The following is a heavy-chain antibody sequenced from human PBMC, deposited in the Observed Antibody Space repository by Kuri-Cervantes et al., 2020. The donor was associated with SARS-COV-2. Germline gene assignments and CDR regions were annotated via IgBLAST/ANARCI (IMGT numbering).Heavy chain of an antibody. D-gene: IGHD5-18*01. V-gene: IGHV3-30*02. Sequence: GESLKISCAASGFTFSSYGMHWVRQAPGKGLEWVAFIRYDGSNKYYADSVKGRFTISRDNSKNTLYLQMNSLRADDTAAYFCAKERGYTYGDWGQGTLVTVSS. CDR1: GFTFSSYG. J-gene: IGHJ4*02. CDR2: IRYDGSNK. CDR3: AKERGYTYGD.